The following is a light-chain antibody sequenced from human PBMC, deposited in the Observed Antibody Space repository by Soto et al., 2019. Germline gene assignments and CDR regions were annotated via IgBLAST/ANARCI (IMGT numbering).Light chain of an antibody. Sequence: DIQMTQSPSSLSASVGDRLTITCRASQGISTYLNWYQQKPGKAPKLLIYTASTLQSGVPSRFSGSGSETDFTLTISSLHPEDFATYSCQQNYSATWTFGQGTKVEIK. CDR3: QQNYSATWT. V-gene: IGKV1-39*01. CDR2: TAS. J-gene: IGKJ1*01. CDR1: QGISTY.